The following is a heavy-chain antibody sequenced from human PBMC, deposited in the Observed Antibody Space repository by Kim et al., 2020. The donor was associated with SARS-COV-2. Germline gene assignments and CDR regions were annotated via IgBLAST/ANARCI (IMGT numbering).Heavy chain of an antibody. CDR1: GFTVSSNY. D-gene: IGHD3-10*01. CDR3: AREGGALWFGELNDWYFDL. V-gene: IGHV3-53*01. Sequence: GGSLRLSCAASGFTVSSNYMSWVRQAPGKGLEWVSVIYSGGSTYYADSVKGRFTISRDNSKNTLYLQMNSLRAEDTAVYYCAREGGALWFGELNDWYFDLWGRGTLVTVSS. J-gene: IGHJ2*01. CDR2: IYSGGST.